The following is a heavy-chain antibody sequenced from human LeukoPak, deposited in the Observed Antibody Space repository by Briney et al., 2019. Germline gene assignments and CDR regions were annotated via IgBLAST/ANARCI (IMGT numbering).Heavy chain of an antibody. D-gene: IGHD4-23*01. CDR1: GYTFTGYY. V-gene: IGHV1-2*02. Sequence: ASVKVSCKASGYTFTGYYMHWVRQAPGQGLEWMGWINPNSGGTNYAQKFQGRVTMTRDTSISTAYMELSRLRSDDTAVYYCARDRSTEVTQNWFDPWGQGTLVTVSS. J-gene: IGHJ5*02. CDR3: ARDRSTEVTQNWFDP. CDR2: INPNSGGT.